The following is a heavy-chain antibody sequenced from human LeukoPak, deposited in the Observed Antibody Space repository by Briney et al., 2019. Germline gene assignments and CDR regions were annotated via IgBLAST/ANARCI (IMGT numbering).Heavy chain of an antibody. J-gene: IGHJ4*02. CDR2: ISSNAYGGTT. CDR1: GFTFGDYT. V-gene: IGHV3-49*04. Sequence: GGSLRLSCTASGFTFGDYTMSWVRQAPGKGLEWVGFISSNAYGGTTEYAAPVKGRFTISRDDSKSIAYLQMNRLKTEDTAVYYCTRGTETDYWGQGTLVTVSS. CDR3: TRGTETDY.